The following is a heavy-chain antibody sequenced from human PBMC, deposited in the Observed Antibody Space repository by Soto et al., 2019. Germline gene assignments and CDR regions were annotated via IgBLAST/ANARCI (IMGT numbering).Heavy chain of an antibody. D-gene: IGHD2-21*02. CDR2: IYYSGST. CDR3: ASTYCGGDCESGNWFDP. Sequence: PSETLSLTCTVSGGSISSGGYYWSWIRQHPGKGLEWIGYIYYSGSTYYNPSLKSRVTISVDTSKNQFSLKLSSVTAADTAVYYCASTYCGGDCESGNWFDPWGQGTLVTVSS. CDR1: GGSISSGGYY. V-gene: IGHV4-31*03. J-gene: IGHJ5*02.